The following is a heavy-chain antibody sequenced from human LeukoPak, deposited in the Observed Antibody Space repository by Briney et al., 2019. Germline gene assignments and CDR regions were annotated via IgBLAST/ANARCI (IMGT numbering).Heavy chain of an antibody. CDR2: IYHSGST. V-gene: IGHV4-38-2*02. D-gene: IGHD2-21*01. J-gene: IGHJ4*02. CDR3: ARVWGLIN. Sequence: SETLSLTCTVSGYSISSGYYWGWIRQPPGKGLEWIGSIYHSGSTYYNPSLKSRVTISVDTSKNQFSLKLSSVTAADTAMYYCARVWGLINWGQGTLVTVSS. CDR1: GYSISSGYY.